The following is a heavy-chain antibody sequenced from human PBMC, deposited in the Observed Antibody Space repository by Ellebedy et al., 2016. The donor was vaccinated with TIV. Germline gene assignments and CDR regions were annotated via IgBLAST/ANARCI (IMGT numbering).Heavy chain of an antibody. Sequence: AASVKVSCKASGYSFTNYPISWVRQAPGQGLEWMGWINTNTGNPTYAQGLTGRFVLSLDTSLTTAHLQISSLKAEDTAFYYCARLEIPTFGPLNGRMTGSWIDPWGQGTLVTVSS. V-gene: IGHV7-4-1*02. J-gene: IGHJ5*02. CDR1: GYSFTNYP. D-gene: IGHD3/OR15-3a*01. CDR3: ARLEIPTFGPLNGRMTGSWIDP. CDR2: INTNTGNP.